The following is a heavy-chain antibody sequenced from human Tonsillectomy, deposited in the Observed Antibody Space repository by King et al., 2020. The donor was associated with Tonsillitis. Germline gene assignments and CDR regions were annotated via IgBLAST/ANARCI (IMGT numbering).Heavy chain of an antibody. CDR3: ARPMYINVCSVGAWFDS. CDR2: INFRGTD. J-gene: IGHJ5*01. CDR1: GGSISSTGNF. D-gene: IGHD3-10*01. V-gene: IGHV4-39*01. Sequence: LQLQESGPGLVKPSETLSLTCTVSGGSISSTGNFWGWIRQPPGKGLEWIGSINFRGTDYYNPSLKSRVSISVDTSKDQISLTLTSVTAADTALYYCARPMYINVCSVGAWFDSWGPGTLASVSS.